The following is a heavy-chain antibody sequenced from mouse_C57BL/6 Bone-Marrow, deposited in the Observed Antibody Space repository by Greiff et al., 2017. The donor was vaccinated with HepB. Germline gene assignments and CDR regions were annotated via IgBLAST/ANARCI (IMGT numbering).Heavy chain of an antibody. D-gene: IGHD4-1*01. CDR2: IYPRSGNT. CDR3: ARPQLTGPWFAY. Sequence: QVQLQQSGAELARPGASVKLSCKASGYTFTSYGISWVKQRTGQGLEWIGEIYPRSGNTYYNEKFKGKATLTADKSSSTAYMELRSLTSEDSAVYFCARPQLTGPWFAYWGQGTLVTVSA. V-gene: IGHV1-81*01. CDR1: GYTFTSYG. J-gene: IGHJ3*01.